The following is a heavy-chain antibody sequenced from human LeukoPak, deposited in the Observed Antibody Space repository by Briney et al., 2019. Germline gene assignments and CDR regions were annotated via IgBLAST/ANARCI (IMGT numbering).Heavy chain of an antibody. CDR2: ISGSGGTA. Sequence: GGSLRLSCAASGFTFSIYAMSWVRQAPGKGLEWVSAISGSGGTAYYADSVKGRFTISRDNSKNTLYLQMNSLRAEDTAVYYCAKEWSGVGSSSDYWGQGTLVTVSS. J-gene: IGHJ4*02. CDR1: GFTFSIYA. V-gene: IGHV3-23*01. CDR3: AKEWSGVGSSSDY. D-gene: IGHD6-6*01.